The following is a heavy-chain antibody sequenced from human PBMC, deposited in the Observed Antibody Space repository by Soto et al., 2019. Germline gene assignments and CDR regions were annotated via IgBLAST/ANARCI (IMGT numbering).Heavy chain of an antibody. Sequence: QVPLVQSGAEVKEPGASVKVSCKASGYTFTHYGFSWVRQAPGQGLEWMAWTSAENGDTNYAPKLQGRVNLTTDTSTGTAYMELRRLRSDATAVYCCARDERGTCTSSICYYFDYWGEGTLVTVSS. D-gene: IGHD2-2*01. J-gene: IGHJ4*02. CDR2: TSAENGDT. V-gene: IGHV1-18*04. CDR1: GYTFTHYG. CDR3: ARDERGTCTSSICYYFDY.